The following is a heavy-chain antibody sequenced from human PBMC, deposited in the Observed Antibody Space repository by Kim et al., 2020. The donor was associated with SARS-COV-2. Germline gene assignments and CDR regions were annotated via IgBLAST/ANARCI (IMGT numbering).Heavy chain of an antibody. D-gene: IGHD6-19*01. V-gene: IGHV3-30*18. CDR1: GFTFSSYG. CDR3: AKGGHSSGWYNFVDY. J-gene: IGHJ4*02. Sequence: GGSLRLSCAASGFTFSSYGMHWVRQAPGKGLEWVAVISYDGSNKYYADSVKGRFTISRDNSKNTLYLQMNSLRAEDTAVYYCAKGGHSSGWYNFVDYWGQGTLVTVSS. CDR2: ISYDGSNK.